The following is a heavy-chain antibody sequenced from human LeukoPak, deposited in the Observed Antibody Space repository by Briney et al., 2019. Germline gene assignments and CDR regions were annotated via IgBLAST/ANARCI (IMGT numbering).Heavy chain of an antibody. V-gene: IGHV1-2*02. D-gene: IGHD3-9*01. J-gene: IGHJ4*02. CDR3: ARLVGILTGYYGY. CDR1: GYTFTSYG. Sequence: GASVKVSCKASGYTFTSYGISWVRQAPGQGLEWMGWINPNSGGTNYAQKFQGRVTMTRDTSISTAYMELSRLRSDDTAVYYCARLVGILTGYYGYWGQGTLVTVSS. CDR2: INPNSGGT.